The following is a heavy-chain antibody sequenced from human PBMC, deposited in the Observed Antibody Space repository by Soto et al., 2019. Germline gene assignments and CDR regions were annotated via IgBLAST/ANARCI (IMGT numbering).Heavy chain of an antibody. J-gene: IGHJ5*02. CDR3: AGGKYRALARFDP. Sequence: QVQVPESGPGLVKPSETLSLTCTVSGGSISSYYWNWIRQSPGKGLERIGNIYNSGTTNYNLSRRSQVAMSRDKANNQLALRLNSVNAAETAVYYCAGGKYRALARFDPGGQGILVTVSS. CDR2: IYNSGTT. D-gene: IGHD5-12*01. CDR1: GGSISSYY. V-gene: IGHV4-59*01.